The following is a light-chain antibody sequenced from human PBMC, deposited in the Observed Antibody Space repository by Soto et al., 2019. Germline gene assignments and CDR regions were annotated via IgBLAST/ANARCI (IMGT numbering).Light chain of an antibody. CDR2: KAS. CDR3: QQYNSFPT. J-gene: IGKJ2*01. CDR1: QSISSW. V-gene: IGKV1-5*03. Sequence: DIQMTQSPSTLPASVGDRVTITCRASQSISSWLAWYQQKPGKAPNSLIYKASTLQSGVPSSVNGSGSGTEFTVTISSLQTDAFATYYCQQYNSFPTFGQWTKLAI.